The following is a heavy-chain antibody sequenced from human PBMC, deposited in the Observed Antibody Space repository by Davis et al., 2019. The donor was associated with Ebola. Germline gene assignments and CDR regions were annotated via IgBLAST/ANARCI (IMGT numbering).Heavy chain of an antibody. CDR1: GYSFTNYW. D-gene: IGHD3-9*01. Sequence: GESLKISCKGSGYSFTNYWTGWMRQMPGKGLEWMGIIYPGDSDTRYSPSFQGQVTISADKSISTAYLQWSSLKASDTAIYYCARSRAKNDILTGYYPGYGMDVWGQGTTVTVSS. V-gene: IGHV5-51*01. CDR2: IYPGDSDT. J-gene: IGHJ6*02. CDR3: ARSRAKNDILTGYYPGYGMDV.